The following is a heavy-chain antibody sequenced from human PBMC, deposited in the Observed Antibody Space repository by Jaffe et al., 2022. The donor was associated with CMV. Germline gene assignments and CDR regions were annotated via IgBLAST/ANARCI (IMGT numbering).Heavy chain of an antibody. D-gene: IGHD3-22*01. J-gene: IGHJ4*02. CDR3: AKDLGYDSKKGGFDY. V-gene: IGHV3-9*01. CDR1: GFTFDDYA. CDR2: ISWNSGSI. Sequence: EVQLVESGGGLVQPGRSLRLSCAASGFTFDDYAMHWVRQAPGKGLEWVSGISWNSGSIGYADSVKGRFTISRDNAKNSLYLQMNSLRAEDTALYYCAKDLGYDSKKGGFDYWGQGTLVTVSS.